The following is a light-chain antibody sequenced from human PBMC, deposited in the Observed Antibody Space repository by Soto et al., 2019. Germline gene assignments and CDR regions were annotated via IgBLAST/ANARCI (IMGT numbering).Light chain of an antibody. Sequence: QSALTQPASMSGSPGQSITISCTGTSSDIGNYNLVSWYQQQPGKAPKLMIYEAIKRPSGVSDRFSASKSGNTASLTISGLLAEDEADYYCSSYAGSDSFVVFGGGTKLTVL. CDR1: SSDIGNYNL. CDR3: SSYAGSDSFVV. V-gene: IGLV2-23*02. CDR2: EAI. J-gene: IGLJ2*01.